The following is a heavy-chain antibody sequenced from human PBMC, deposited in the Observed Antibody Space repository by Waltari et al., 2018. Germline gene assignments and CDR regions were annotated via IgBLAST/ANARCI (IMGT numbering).Heavy chain of an antibody. D-gene: IGHD2-2*01. J-gene: IGHJ4*02. CDR1: GFTFSSYS. Sequence: EVQLVESGGGLVQPGGSLRLSCAASGFTFSSYSMNWVRQAPGKGLEWVSCSSSSSSTIYYADSVKGRFTISRDNAKNSLYLQRKSLRAEETAVYYCARDNSSTSCYFWGQGTLVTVSS. V-gene: IGHV3-48*01. CDR2: SSSSSSTI. CDR3: ARDNSSTSCYF.